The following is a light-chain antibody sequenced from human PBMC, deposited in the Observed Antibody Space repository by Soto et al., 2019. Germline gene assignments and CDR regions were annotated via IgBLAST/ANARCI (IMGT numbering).Light chain of an antibody. Sequence: QSALTQPASVSGSPGQSVTISCTGTSSDVGYYNYVSWYQQHPGKAPKLMIYDVSNRPSGVSNRFSGSKSGNTASLTISGLQAEDEDDYYCSSYTNSITLEVFGGGTKLTVL. J-gene: IGLJ2*01. CDR2: DVS. CDR3: SSYTNSITLEV. CDR1: SSDVGYYNY. V-gene: IGLV2-14*01.